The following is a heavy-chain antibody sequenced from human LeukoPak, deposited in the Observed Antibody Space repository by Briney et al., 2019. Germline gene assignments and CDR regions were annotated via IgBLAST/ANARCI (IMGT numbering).Heavy chain of an antibody. CDR2: IIPILGIA. CDR1: GGTFSSYA. J-gene: IGHJ4*02. D-gene: IGHD2-2*01. Sequence: SVKVSCKASGGTFSSYAISWVRQAPGQGLEWMGRIIPILGIANYAQKFRGRVTITADKSTSTAYMELSSLRSEDTAVYYCARVLDCSSTSCYGGHYWGQGTLVTVSS. CDR3: ARVLDCSSTSCYGGHY. V-gene: IGHV1-69*04.